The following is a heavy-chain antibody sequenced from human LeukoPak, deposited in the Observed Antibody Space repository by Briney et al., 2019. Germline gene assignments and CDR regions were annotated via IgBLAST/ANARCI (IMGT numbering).Heavy chain of an antibody. CDR1: GFTFSDYT. J-gene: IGHJ4*02. V-gene: IGHV3-48*01. CDR3: ARQPSGSSWYHRYYFDY. CDR2: ISGSSSPI. Sequence: GGSLRLSCAASGFTFSDYTMNWVRQAPGKGLEWVSYISGSSSPIYYADSVKGRFTISRDNAKNSLYLQMNSLRAEDTAVYYCARQPSGSSWYHRYYFDYWGQGTLVTVSS. D-gene: IGHD6-13*01.